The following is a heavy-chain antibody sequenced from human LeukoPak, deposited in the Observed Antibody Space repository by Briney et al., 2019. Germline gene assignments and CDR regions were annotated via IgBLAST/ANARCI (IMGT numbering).Heavy chain of an antibody. CDR2: MNPNSGNT. V-gene: IGHV1-8*01. CDR1: GYTFTSYD. CDR3: ASPLLWFGEFYGMDV. J-gene: IGHJ6*02. D-gene: IGHD3-10*01. Sequence: ASVKVSCKASGYTFTSYDINWVRQATGQGLEWMGWMNPNSGNTGYAQKFQGRVTMTRNTSISTAYMELSSLRSEDTAVYYCASPLLWFGEFYGMDVWGQGTTVTVSS.